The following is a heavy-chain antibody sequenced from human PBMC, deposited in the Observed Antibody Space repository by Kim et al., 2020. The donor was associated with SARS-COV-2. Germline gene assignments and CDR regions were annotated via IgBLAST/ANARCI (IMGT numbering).Heavy chain of an antibody. V-gene: IGHV1-18*01. CDR1: GYTFTSYG. Sequence: ASVKVSCKASGYTFTSYGVSWVRQAPGQGLEWMGWINTYNSNTYYAQKVQGRVTLTTDTSTSTAYMELRSLTSDDTAVYYWARGRTVAVVRGVIRYYYGMDVWGQGTTVTVSS. J-gene: IGHJ6*02. CDR2: INTYNSNT. D-gene: IGHD3-10*01. CDR3: ARGRTVAVVRGVIRYYYGMDV.